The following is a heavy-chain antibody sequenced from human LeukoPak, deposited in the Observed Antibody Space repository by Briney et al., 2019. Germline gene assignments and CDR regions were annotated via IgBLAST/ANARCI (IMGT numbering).Heavy chain of an antibody. Sequence: SETLSLTCTVSGGSISSYYWSWIRQPPGKGLEWIGEINHSGSTNYNPSLKSRVTISVDTSKNQFSLKLSSVTAADTAVYYCARGSAARPFDPWGQGTLVTVSS. CDR3: ARGSAARPFDP. V-gene: IGHV4-34*01. J-gene: IGHJ5*02. CDR2: INHSGST. D-gene: IGHD6-6*01. CDR1: GGSISSYY.